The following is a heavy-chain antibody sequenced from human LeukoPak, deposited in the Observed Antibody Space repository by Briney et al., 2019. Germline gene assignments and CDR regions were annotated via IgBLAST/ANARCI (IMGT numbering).Heavy chain of an antibody. CDR3: ARSGPSYGGDAFDI. Sequence: GGSLRLSCAASGFTFSTYNMNWVRQAPGKGLEWVSSISSSSSYIYYADSVKGRFTISRDNAKNSLYLQMNSLRAEDTAVYYCARSGPSYGGDAFDIWGQGTMVTVSS. D-gene: IGHD1-26*01. J-gene: IGHJ3*02. CDR1: GFTFSTYN. CDR2: ISSSSSYI. V-gene: IGHV3-21*01.